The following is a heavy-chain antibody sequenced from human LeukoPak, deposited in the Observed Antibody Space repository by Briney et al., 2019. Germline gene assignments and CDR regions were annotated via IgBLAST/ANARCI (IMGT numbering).Heavy chain of an antibody. D-gene: IGHD1-26*01. CDR2: ISSSGSTI. CDR3: AIRGATGGAFDI. J-gene: IGHJ3*02. V-gene: IGHV3-48*03. Sequence: AGGSLRLSCAASGFTFSSYEMNWVRQAPGKGLVGVSYISSSGSTIYYADSVKGRFTISRDNAKTSLYLKMSRLRAEATAVYYCAIRGATGGAFDIWGQGTMVTVSS. CDR1: GFTFSSYE.